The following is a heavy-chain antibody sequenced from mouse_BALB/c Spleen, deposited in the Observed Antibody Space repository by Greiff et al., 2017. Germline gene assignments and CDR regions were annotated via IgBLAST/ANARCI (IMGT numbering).Heavy chain of an antibody. D-gene: IGHD2-3*01. J-gene: IGHJ1*01. V-gene: IGHV14-3*02. CDR3: ARDGYHWYFDV. CDR2: IDPANGNT. CDR1: GFNIKDTY. Sequence: EVKLMESGAELVKPGASVKLSCTASGFNIKDTYMHWVKQRPEQGLEWIGRIDPANGNTKYDPKFQGKATITADTSSNTAYLQLSSLTSEDTAVYYCARDGYHWYFDVWGAGTTVTVSS.